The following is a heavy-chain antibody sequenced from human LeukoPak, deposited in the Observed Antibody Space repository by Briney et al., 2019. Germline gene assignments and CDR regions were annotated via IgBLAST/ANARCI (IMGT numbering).Heavy chain of an antibody. CDR3: VRGVGGDSRFDP. D-gene: IGHD1-26*01. CDR2: ISYDGSNK. V-gene: IGHV3-30*03. CDR1: GFTFSSYG. J-gene: IGHJ5*02. Sequence: GGSLRLSCAASGFTFSSYGMHWVPQAPGKGLEWVAVISYDGSNKYYADSVKGRFTISRDNSKNTLYLQMNSLRAEDTAVYYCVRGVGGDSRFDPWGRGTLVTVSS.